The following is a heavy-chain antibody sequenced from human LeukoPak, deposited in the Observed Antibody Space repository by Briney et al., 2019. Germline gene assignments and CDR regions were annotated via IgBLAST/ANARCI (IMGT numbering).Heavy chain of an antibody. Sequence: GRSLRLSCAASGFTFSSYGMHWVRRAPGKGLEWVAVIWYDGSNKYYADSVKGRFTISRDNSKNTLYLQMNSLRAEDTAVYYCARGWEMATINGWFDPWGQGTLVTVSS. V-gene: IGHV3-33*01. CDR2: IWYDGSNK. D-gene: IGHD5-24*01. CDR3: ARGWEMATINGWFDP. J-gene: IGHJ5*02. CDR1: GFTFSSYG.